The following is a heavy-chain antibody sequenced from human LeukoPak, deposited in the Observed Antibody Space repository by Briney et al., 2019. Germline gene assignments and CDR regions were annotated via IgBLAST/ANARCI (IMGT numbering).Heavy chain of an antibody. CDR2: ISGSGGST. J-gene: IGHJ4*02. Sequence: PGGSLRLSCAASGSTFSSYAMSWVRQAPGKGLDWVSAISGSGGSTYYADSVKGRFTISRDNSKNTLYPQMNSLRAEDTAVYYCAKVIPRIVLMVYALGDYWGQGTLVTVSS. CDR3: AKVIPRIVLMVYALGDY. V-gene: IGHV3-23*01. CDR1: GSTFSSYA. D-gene: IGHD2-8*01.